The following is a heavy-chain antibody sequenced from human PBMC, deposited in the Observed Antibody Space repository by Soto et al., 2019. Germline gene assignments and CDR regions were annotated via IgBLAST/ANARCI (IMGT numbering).Heavy chain of an antibody. CDR3: ARGAAVTWYYYYGMDV. CDR1: GFTFSSYE. J-gene: IGHJ6*02. Sequence: GSLRLSCAASGFTFSSYEMNWVRQAPGKGLEWVSYISSSGSTIYYADSVKGRFTISRDNAKNSLYLQMNSLRAEDTAVYYCARGAAVTWYYYYGMDVWGQGTTVTSP. CDR2: ISSSGSTI. V-gene: IGHV3-48*03. D-gene: IGHD4-17*01.